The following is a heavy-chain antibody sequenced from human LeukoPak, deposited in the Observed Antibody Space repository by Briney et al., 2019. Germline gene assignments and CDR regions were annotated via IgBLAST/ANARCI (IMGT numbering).Heavy chain of an antibody. Sequence: PGGSLRLSCAASGFTFDDYAMHWVRQAPGKGLEWVSGISWNSGSIGYADSVKGRFTISRDNAKNSLYLQMNSLRAEDTALYYCAKGYDSSGYYYVGSFDYWGQGTLVTVSS. CDR3: AKGYDSSGYYYVGSFDY. D-gene: IGHD3-22*01. V-gene: IGHV3-9*01. CDR2: ISWNSGSI. J-gene: IGHJ4*02. CDR1: GFTFDDYA.